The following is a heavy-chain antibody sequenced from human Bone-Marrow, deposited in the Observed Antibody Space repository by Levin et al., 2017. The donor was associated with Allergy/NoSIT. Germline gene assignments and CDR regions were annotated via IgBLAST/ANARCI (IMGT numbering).Heavy chain of an antibody. Sequence: ETLSLTCTASGFTFTTYWMTWVRQAPGKGLEWVARIKHDGSDKYYVDSVKGRFTVSRDNAKKSLYLHMNSLGVEDTAVYFCARGGVVYAMGYFYYGMDVWGQGTTVTVS. V-gene: IGHV3-7*01. J-gene: IGHJ6*02. D-gene: IGHD2-8*01. CDR2: IKHDGSDK. CDR1: GFTFTTYW. CDR3: ARGGVVYAMGYFYYGMDV.